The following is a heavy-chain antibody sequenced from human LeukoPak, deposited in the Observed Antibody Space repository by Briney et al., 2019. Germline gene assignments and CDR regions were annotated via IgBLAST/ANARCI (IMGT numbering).Heavy chain of an antibody. D-gene: IGHD5-12*01. J-gene: IGHJ4*02. CDR1: GFNFGSFA. Sequence: GGSLRLSCAASGFNFGSFAMNWVRQAPGKGLEWVSRINSDGSSTSYADSVKGRFTISRDNAKNTLYLQMNSLRAEDTAVYYCARVEDIVATITPPFDYWGQGTLVTVSS. CDR2: INSDGSST. V-gene: IGHV3-74*01. CDR3: ARVEDIVATITPPFDY.